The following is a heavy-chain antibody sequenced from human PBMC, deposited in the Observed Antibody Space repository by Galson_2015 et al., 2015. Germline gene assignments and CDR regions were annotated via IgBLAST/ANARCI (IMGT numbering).Heavy chain of an antibody. CDR3: ATVGPAALRFYYYGMDV. CDR1: GYTFTSYA. D-gene: IGHD2-2*01. Sequence: SVKVSCKASGYTFTSYAMHWVRQAPGQRLEWMGWINAGNGNTKYSQKFQGRVTITRDTSASTAYMELSSLRSEDTAVYYCATVGPAALRFYYYGMDVWGQGTTVTV. J-gene: IGHJ6*02. V-gene: IGHV1-3*01. CDR2: INAGNGNT.